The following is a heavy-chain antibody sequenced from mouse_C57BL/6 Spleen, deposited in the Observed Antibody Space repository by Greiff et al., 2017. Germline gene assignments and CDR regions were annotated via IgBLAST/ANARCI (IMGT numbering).Heavy chain of an antibody. CDR2: IDPSDSYT. CDR1: GYTFTSYW. J-gene: IGHJ2*01. CDR3: ARSHYYGSPSFDY. Sequence: QVQLQQPGAELVMPGASVKLSCKASGYTFTSYWMHWVKQRPGQGLEWIGEIDPSDSYTNYNQKFKGKSTLTVDKSSSTAYMQLSILTSEDSAVYYCARSHYYGSPSFDYWGQGTTVTVSS. D-gene: IGHD1-1*01. V-gene: IGHV1-69*01.